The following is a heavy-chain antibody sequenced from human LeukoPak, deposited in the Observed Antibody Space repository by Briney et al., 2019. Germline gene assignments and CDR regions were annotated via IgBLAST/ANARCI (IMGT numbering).Heavy chain of an antibody. CDR2: IKQDGSEK. CDR1: GFTFSDYG. J-gene: IGHJ4*02. Sequence: PGGSLRLSCAASGFTFSDYGMHWVRQSPGKGLEWVANIKQDGSEKYYVDSVKGRFTISRDNAKNSLYLQMNSLRAEDTAVYYCARLHYDILTGLYYFDYWGQGTLVTVSS. V-gene: IGHV3-7*01. D-gene: IGHD3-9*01. CDR3: ARLHYDILTGLYYFDY.